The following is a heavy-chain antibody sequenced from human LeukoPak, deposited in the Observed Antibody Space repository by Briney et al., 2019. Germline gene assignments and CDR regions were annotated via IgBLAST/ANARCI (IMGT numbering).Heavy chain of an antibody. V-gene: IGHV3-9*01. CDR2: ISWNSGSI. D-gene: IGHD1-7*01. J-gene: IGHJ4*02. Sequence: PGGSLRLSCAASGFTFDDYAMHWVRQAPGKGLEWVSGISWNSGSIGYADSVKGRFTISRDNAKNSLYLQMNSLRAEDTAVYYCARDRGELELCVHFDYWGQGTLVTVSS. CDR1: GFTFDDYA. CDR3: ARDRGELELCVHFDY.